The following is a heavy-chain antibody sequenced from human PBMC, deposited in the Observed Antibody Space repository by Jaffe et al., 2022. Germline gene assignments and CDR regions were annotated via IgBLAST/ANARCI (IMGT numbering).Heavy chain of an antibody. D-gene: IGHD5-12*01. Sequence: QVQLQQWGAGLLKPSETLSLTCAVYGGSFSGYYWSWIRQPPGKGLEWIGEINHSGSTNYNPSLKSRVTISVDTSKNQFSLKLSSVTAADTAVYYCASEGGGYDPEAFDIWGQGTMVTVSS. CDR1: GGSFSGYY. CDR2: INHSGST. V-gene: IGHV4-34*01. CDR3: ASEGGGYDPEAFDI. J-gene: IGHJ3*02.